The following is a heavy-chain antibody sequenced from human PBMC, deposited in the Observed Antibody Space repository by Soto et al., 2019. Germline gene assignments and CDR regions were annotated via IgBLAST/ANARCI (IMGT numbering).Heavy chain of an antibody. J-gene: IGHJ6*02. CDR3: ARSRVFIAVAGMANYYYYYGMDV. CDR2: ISGSGGSP. D-gene: IGHD6-19*01. CDR1: GFTFSSYA. V-gene: IGHV3-23*01. Sequence: GGSLRLSCAASGFTFSSYAMNWVRQAPGKGLEWVSTISGSGGSPYSADSVKGRFTISRDNSKNTLYLQMNSLRAEDTAIYYCARSRVFIAVAGMANYYYYYGMDVWGQGTTVTVSS.